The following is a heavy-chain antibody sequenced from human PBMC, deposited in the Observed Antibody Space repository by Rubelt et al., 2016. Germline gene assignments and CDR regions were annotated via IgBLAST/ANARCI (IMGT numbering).Heavy chain of an antibody. CDR1: GFTFTNYA. J-gene: IGHJ6*02. Sequence: EVKLLESGGGSAQPGGSLRLSCAASGFTFTNYAMSWVRQAPGKGLEWVSGISASGYSTYYADSVKGRFTHSSDSSKNTLYLQMNSLRAEDTAVYYCASGRGPDYYYYGMDVWGQGTTVTVSS. V-gene: IGHV3-23*01. D-gene: IGHD1-1*01. CDR3: ASGRGPDYYYYGMDV. CDR2: ISASGYST.